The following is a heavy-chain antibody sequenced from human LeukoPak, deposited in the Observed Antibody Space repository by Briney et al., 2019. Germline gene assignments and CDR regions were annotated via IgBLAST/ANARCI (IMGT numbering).Heavy chain of an antibody. J-gene: IGHJ4*02. CDR2: IYYSGST. D-gene: IGHD3-10*01. V-gene: IGHV4-59*08. CDR1: GGSISSYY. Sequence: SETLSLTCTVSGGSISSYYWSWIRQPPGKGLEWIGYIYYSGSTNYNPSLKSRVTISVDTSKNQFSLKLSSVTAADTAVYYCARFYYYGSGRRYYFDYWGQGTLVTVSS. CDR3: ARFYYYGSGRRYYFDY.